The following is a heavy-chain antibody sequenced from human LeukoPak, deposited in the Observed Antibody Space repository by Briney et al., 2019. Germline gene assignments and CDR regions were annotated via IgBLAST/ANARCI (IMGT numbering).Heavy chain of an antibody. V-gene: IGHV4-59*01. CDR2: IYYSGST. D-gene: IGHD1-26*01. Sequence: PSETLSLTCTVSGGSISSYYWSWVRQPPGKGLEWDGYIYYSGSTNYNPSLKSRVTISVDTSKNQFSLKLSSVTAADTAVYYCARGTYSGSYAPFDYWGQGTLVTVSS. CDR1: GGSISSYY. J-gene: IGHJ4*02. CDR3: ARGTYSGSYAPFDY.